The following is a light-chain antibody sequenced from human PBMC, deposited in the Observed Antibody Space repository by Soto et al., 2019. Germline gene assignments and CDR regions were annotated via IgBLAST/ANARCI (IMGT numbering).Light chain of an antibody. CDR2: EGS. CDR1: SSDVGSYNL. V-gene: IGLV2-23*01. Sequence: QSVLGQPASMSGSPGQSITIPCTGTSSDVGSYNLVSWYQQHPGKAPKLMIYEGSKRPSGVSNRFSGSKSGNTASLTISGLQAEDEADYYCCSYAGSSTFYVFGTGTKVTVL. J-gene: IGLJ1*01. CDR3: CSYAGSSTFYV.